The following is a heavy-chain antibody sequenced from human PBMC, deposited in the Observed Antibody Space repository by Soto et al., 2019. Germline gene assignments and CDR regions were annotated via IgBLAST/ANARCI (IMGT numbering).Heavy chain of an antibody. J-gene: IGHJ4*02. D-gene: IGHD2-15*01. Sequence: VQLLESGGGLIQAGGSLRLSCAASGFTFSYGIHWLRHAPGKVLGWVAYISYDSSNIFYGDSVKGRFTISRDNSKNTQFLQMNSLRAEDTAVYYCANLVIGYCSGNTCDDYWGQGTLVAVSS. CDR1: GFTFSYG. CDR3: ANLVIGYCSGNTCDDY. V-gene: IGHV3-30*18. CDR2: ISYDSSNI.